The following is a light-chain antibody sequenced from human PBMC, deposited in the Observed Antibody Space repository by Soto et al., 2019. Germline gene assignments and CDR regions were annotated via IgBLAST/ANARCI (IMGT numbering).Light chain of an antibody. CDR3: QYYGSSSIT. Sequence: EIVLTQSPGTLSLSPGERVTLSCRASQSVNNNFLSWYQQKPGQAPRLLIYAASSGATGIPDRFSGSGSGTDFTLTINRLEPEDFVVYYCQYYGSSSITFGQGTRLEIK. CDR2: AAS. J-gene: IGKJ5*01. CDR1: QSVNNNF. V-gene: IGKV3-20*01.